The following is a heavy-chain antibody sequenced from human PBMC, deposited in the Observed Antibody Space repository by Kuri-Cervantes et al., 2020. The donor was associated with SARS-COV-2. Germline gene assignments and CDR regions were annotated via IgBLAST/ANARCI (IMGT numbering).Heavy chain of an antibody. CDR3: AREANGYCSSTSCLPDY. D-gene: IGHD2-2*01. CDR1: GYTFTSYG. V-gene: IGHV1-18*01. J-gene: IGHJ4*02. Sequence: ASVKVSCKASGYTFTSYGTSWVRQAPGQGLEWMGWISAYNGNTNYAQKLQGRVTMTTDTSTSTAYMELRSLRSDDTAVYYCAREANGYCSSTSCLPDYWGQGTLVTVSS. CDR2: ISAYNGNT.